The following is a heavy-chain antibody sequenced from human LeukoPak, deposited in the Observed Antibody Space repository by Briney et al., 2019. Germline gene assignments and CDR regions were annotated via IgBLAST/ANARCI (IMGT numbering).Heavy chain of an antibody. CDR3: ARHFTPAVAGSFDY. Sequence: PSETLSLTCTVSGGSISSYYWSWIRQPPGKGLEWIGYIYYSGGTNYNPSLKSRVAISVDTSKNQFSLKLSSVTAADTAVYYYARHFTPAVAGSFDYWGQGTLVTVSS. J-gene: IGHJ4*02. D-gene: IGHD6-13*01. CDR2: IYYSGGT. CDR1: GGSISSYY. V-gene: IGHV4-59*08.